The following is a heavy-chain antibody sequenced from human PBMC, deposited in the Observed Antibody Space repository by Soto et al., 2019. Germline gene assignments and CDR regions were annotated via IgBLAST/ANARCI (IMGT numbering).Heavy chain of an antibody. CDR3: GRCTSTSCHLGSDY. J-gene: IGHJ4*02. CDR2: ISHDGINK. V-gene: IGHV3-30-3*01. CDR1: GFTFSSYA. D-gene: IGHD2-2*01. Sequence: PGGSLRLSCAASGFTFSSYAMNWVRQAPGKGLEWVALISHDGINKYYADSVRGRFTISRDSSTNTLYLQMNSLRAADTAVYYCGRCTSTSCHLGSDYWGQGNLVTVSS.